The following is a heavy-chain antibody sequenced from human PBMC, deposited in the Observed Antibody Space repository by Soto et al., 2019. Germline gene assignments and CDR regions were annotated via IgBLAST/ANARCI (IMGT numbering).Heavy chain of an antibody. D-gene: IGHD2-15*01. J-gene: IGHJ6*02. Sequence: YWSWIRQHPGKGLEWIGYIYPGDSDTRYSPSFQGQVTISADKSISTAYLQWSSLKASDTAMYYCATGYCSGGSCSRNYYYYYGMDVWGQGTTVTVSS. CDR1: YW. CDR3: ATGYCSGGSCSRNYYYYYGMDV. V-gene: IGHV5-51*01. CDR2: IYPGDSDT.